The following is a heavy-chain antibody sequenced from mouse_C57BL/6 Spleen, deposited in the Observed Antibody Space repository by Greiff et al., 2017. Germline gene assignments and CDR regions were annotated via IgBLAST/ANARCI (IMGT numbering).Heavy chain of an antibody. Sequence: VQLQQSGPELVKPGASVKISCKASGYSFTGYYMNWVKQSPEKSLEWIGVINPSTGGTTYNQKFKAKATLTVDKSSSTAYMQLKSLTSEDSAVYCCARGGSRDWYFDVWGTGTTVTVSS. CDR3: ARGGSRDWYFDV. V-gene: IGHV1-42*01. CDR1: GYSFTGYY. D-gene: IGHD1-1*01. CDR2: INPSTGGT. J-gene: IGHJ1*03.